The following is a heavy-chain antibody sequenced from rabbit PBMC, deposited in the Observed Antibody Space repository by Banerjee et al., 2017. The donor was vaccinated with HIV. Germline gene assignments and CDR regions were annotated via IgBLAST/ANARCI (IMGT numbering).Heavy chain of an antibody. CDR3: ARDLDTGSVYYFDL. CDR1: GFSFSDKYV. Sequence: QEQLEESGGDLVKPGRSLTLTCTASGFSFSDKYVMCWVRQAPGKGLEWIACINTISGDTVYATWAKGRFTISKASWTTVTLQMTSLTAADTASYFCARDLDTGSVYYFDLWVPGTLVT. J-gene: IGHJ4*01. CDR2: INTISGDT. V-gene: IGHV1S45*01. D-gene: IGHD8-1*01.